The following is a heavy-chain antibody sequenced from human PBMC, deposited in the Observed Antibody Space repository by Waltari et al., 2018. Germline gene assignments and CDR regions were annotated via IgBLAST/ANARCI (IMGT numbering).Heavy chain of an antibody. D-gene: IGHD3-10*01. Sequence: EVQLLESGGGLVEPGGSLRLSCAASGFTVNTYAMSWVRQAPGKGLEVVSVIYSASGTYYADSVKGRFTISRDNSKNTLYLQLNSLRTEDTAVYYCAKNGPSSGSFFDYWGQGTLVTVSS. CDR2: IYSASGT. CDR3: AKNGPSSGSFFDY. CDR1: GFTVNTYA. V-gene: IGHV3-23*03. J-gene: IGHJ4*02.